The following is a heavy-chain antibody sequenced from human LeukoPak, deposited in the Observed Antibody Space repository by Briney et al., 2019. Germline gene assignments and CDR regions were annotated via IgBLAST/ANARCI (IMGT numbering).Heavy chain of an antibody. CDR2: IYTSGST. V-gene: IGHV4-4*07. Sequence: PSETLSLTCTVSGGSISSYYRSWIRQPAGKGLEWIGRIYTSGSTNYNPSLKRRVTISVDKSKNQFSLKLSSVTAADTAVYYCASTYSYPGVHYYYYYYMDVWGKGTTVTVSS. CDR3: ASTYSYPGVHYYYYYYMDV. J-gene: IGHJ6*03. D-gene: IGHD5-18*01. CDR1: GGSISSYY.